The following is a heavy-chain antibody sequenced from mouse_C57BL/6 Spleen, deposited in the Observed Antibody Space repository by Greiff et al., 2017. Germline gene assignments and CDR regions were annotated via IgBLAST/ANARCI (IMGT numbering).Heavy chain of an antibody. J-gene: IGHJ2*01. D-gene: IGHD6-2*01. V-gene: IGHV5-4*01. CDR2: ISDGGSYT. CDR3: ARDSRLENYFDY. CDR1: GFTFSSYA. Sequence: EVKVVESGGGLVKPGGSLKLSCEASGFTFSSYAMSWVRQTPEKRLEWVATISDGGSYTYYPDNVKGRFTISRDNDKNNLYLQMSHLKSEDTAMYYGARDSRLENYFDYRGKATTLTVSS.